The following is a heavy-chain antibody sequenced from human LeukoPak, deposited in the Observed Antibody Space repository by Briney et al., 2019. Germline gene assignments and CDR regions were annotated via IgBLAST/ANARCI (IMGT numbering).Heavy chain of an antibody. D-gene: IGHD2-2*01. CDR1: GFTFSSYG. J-gene: IGHJ4*02. CDR3: AKDHCSSTSCYTYYFDY. Sequence: GGSLRLSCAASGFTFSSYGMHWVRQAPGKGLEWVAGISYDGSNKYYADSVKGRFTISRDNSKNTLYLQMNSLRAEDTAVYYCAKDHCSSTSCYTYYFDYWGQGTLVTVSS. CDR2: ISYDGSNK. V-gene: IGHV3-30*18.